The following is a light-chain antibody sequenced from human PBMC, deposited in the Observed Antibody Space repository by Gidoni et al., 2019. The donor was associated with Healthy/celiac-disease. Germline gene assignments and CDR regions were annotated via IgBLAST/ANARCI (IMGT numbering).Light chain of an antibody. CDR2: GAA. V-gene: IGKV3-15*01. CDR1: QSVSSN. J-gene: IGKJ1*01. Sequence: ETVMTQSPATLSVSPGERTTLSCRASQSVSSNLAWYQQKPGEAPRLLIYGAATRATGLPARFSSSGSGTEYTLTISSMQYEDFAVNYCQQYNNWHPWTFGQGTKVEIK. CDR3: QQYNNWHPWT.